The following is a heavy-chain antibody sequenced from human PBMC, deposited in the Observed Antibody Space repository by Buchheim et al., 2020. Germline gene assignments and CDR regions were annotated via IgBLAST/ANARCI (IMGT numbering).Heavy chain of an antibody. CDR3: ARCLFGDYGSHYYGMDV. CDR1: GFSFTNYY. V-gene: IGHV5-51*01. D-gene: IGHD4-17*01. J-gene: IGHJ6*02. Sequence: EVQLVQSGAEVKKPGESLNISCKGSGFSFTNYYIAWVRQVPGKGLEWLGTINPSDSDTYYSPSFQGQVAISADKSIRTAYPQWSGLKASDTAIYYCARCLFGDYGSHYYGMDVWGQGTT. CDR2: INPSDSDT.